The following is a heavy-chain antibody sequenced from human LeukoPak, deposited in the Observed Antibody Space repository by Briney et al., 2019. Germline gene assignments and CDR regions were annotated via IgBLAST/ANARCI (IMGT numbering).Heavy chain of an antibody. J-gene: IGHJ4*02. V-gene: IGHV1-8*01. CDR1: GYTFTSYD. CDR2: MNPNSGNT. CDR3: ARCLAYYDSSGPNDY. D-gene: IGHD3-22*01. Sequence: ASVKVSCKASGYTFTSYDINWVRQATGQGREWMGWMNPNSGNTGYAQKFQGRVTMTRNTSISTAYMELSSLRSEDTAVYYCARCLAYYDSSGPNDYWGQGTLVTVSS.